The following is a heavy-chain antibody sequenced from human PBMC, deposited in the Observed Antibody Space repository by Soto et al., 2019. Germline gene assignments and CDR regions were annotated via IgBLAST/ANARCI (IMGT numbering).Heavy chain of an antibody. CDR2: INTDNGNT. CDR1: GYTFTTYA. V-gene: IGHV1-3*04. CDR3: ARSRVRGGYYFDY. J-gene: IGHJ4*02. D-gene: IGHD3-16*01. Sequence: QVQVVQSGAEVKKPGASVTVSCKASGYTFTTYAIHWVRQAPGQSLEWMGWINTDNGNTYYSHKMQARVTITRDTSASTAYMELSRLRSEDTAVYYCARSRVRGGYYFDYWGQGALVTVSS.